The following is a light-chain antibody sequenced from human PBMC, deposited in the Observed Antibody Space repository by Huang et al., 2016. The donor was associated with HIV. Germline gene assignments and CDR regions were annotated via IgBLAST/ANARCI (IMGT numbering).Light chain of an antibody. CDR3: QQYGSSPQWT. Sequence: EIVLTQSPGTLSLSPGERATLSCRASQSVSSSYLAWYQQKPGQAPRLLIYGASSRATVIPDRFSGSGSGTDFTRTISRLEPEDFAVYYCQQYGSSPQWTFGQGTKVEIK. V-gene: IGKV3-20*01. CDR1: QSVSSSY. CDR2: GAS. J-gene: IGKJ1*01.